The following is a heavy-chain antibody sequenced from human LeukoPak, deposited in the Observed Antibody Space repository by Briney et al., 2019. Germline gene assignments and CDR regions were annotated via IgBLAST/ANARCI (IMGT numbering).Heavy chain of an antibody. CDR3: ARDRMDVVVVAATIFDY. CDR1: GDSVSSNSAA. J-gene: IGHJ4*02. CDR2: TYYRSKWYN. Sequence: SQTLSLTCAISGDSVSSNSAAWNWIRQSPSRGLEWLGRTYYRSKWYNDYAVSVKSRITIIPDTSKNQFSLQLNSVTPEDTAVYYCARDRMDVVVVAATIFDYWGQGTLVTVSS. D-gene: IGHD2-15*01. V-gene: IGHV6-1*01.